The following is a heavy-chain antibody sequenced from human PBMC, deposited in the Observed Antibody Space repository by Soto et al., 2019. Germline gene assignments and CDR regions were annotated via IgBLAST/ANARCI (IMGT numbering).Heavy chain of an antibody. V-gene: IGHV2-5*02. CDR1: GFSLSTSGVG. D-gene: IGHD4-17*01. CDR2: IYWDDDK. CDR3: AHSRQVPYGDYVPEYFQH. J-gene: IGHJ1*01. Sequence: SGPTLVNPTQTLTLTCTFSGFSLSTSGVGVGWIRQPPGKALEWLALIYWDDDKSYSPSLKSKLTITKDTSKHQVVLTMTNMDPVDTATYYCAHSRQVPYGDYVPEYFQHWGQGTLVTVSS.